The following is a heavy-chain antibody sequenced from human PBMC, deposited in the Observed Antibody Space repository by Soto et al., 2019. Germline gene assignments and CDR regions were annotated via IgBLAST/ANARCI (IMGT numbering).Heavy chain of an antibody. CDR3: ARDRGSYDTLYYYYYGMDV. CDR2: INAGNGNT. J-gene: IGHJ6*01. Sequence: ASVKGCCKASGYTLTSYAMHLVRKAPGQSLEWMGWINAGNGNTKYSQKFQGRVTITRDTSASTAYMELSSLRSEDTAVYYCARDRGSYDTLYYYYYGMDVWGQGTTVTVSS. CDR1: GYTLTSYA. D-gene: IGHD1-26*01. V-gene: IGHV1-3*01.